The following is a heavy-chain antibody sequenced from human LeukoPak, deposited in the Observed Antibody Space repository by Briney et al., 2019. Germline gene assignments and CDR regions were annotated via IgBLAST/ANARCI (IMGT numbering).Heavy chain of an antibody. V-gene: IGHV3-66*01. CDR1: GFTVSDNY. CDR2: VYSGGST. CDR3: ARGTATKPFDH. J-gene: IGHJ4*02. D-gene: IGHD1-26*01. Sequence: GGSLILSCAVSGFTVSDNYMNWVRQAPGKGLEWVSVVYSGGSTYYADSVKGRFTISRDNSKNTVYLQMNSLRVEDTAVYYCARGTATKPFDHWGQGTLVTVSS.